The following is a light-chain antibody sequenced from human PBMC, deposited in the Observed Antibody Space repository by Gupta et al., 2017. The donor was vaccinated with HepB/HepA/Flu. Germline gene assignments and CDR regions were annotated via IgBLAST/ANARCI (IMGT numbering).Light chain of an antibody. V-gene: IGKV4-1*01. CDR1: QTVLYRSNDKNY. CDR3: QKDDSTPNT. Sequence: DLVLTQSSDSLPVSLGERATLHCTSSQTVLYRSNDKNYLDWYQQKPGQPPNRLIYWASTREAGVPERCSGSGSGTDCTRTSSSLQAEDVEVDDCQKDDSTPNTFGGGTKVEIK. J-gene: IGKJ4*01. CDR2: WAS.